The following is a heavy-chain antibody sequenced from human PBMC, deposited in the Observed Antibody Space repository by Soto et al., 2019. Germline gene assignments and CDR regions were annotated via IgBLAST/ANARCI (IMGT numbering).Heavy chain of an antibody. CDR2: IYSGGST. D-gene: IGHD6-19*01. J-gene: IGHJ1*01. Sequence: EVQLVESGGGLVQPGGSLRLSCAASGFTVSSNYMSWVRQAPGKGLEWVSVIYSGGSTYYADSVKGRFTISRDNSKNTMSLQMNSLRAEDTAVYYCARDRIAVAGNPEYFQHWGQGTLVTVSS. CDR3: ARDRIAVAGNPEYFQH. CDR1: GFTVSSNY. V-gene: IGHV3-66*01.